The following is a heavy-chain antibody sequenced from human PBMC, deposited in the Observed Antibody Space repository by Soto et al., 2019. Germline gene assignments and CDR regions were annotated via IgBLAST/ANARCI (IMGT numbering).Heavy chain of an antibody. V-gene: IGHV3-48*02. Sequence: GGSLRLSCAASGFTFSSYSMNWVRQAPGKGLEWASYISSSSSTIYYADSVKGRFTISRDNAKNSLYLQMNSLRDEDTAVYYCARDSTGYCSGGSRYSAYYYGMDVWGQGTKVTVCS. CDR1: GFTFSSYS. J-gene: IGHJ6*02. D-gene: IGHD2-15*01. CDR3: ARDSTGYCSGGSRYSAYYYGMDV. CDR2: ISSSSSTI.